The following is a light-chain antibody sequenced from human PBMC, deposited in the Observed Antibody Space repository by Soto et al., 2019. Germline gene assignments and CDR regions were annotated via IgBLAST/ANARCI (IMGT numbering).Light chain of an antibody. Sequence: EIAMKQSPATLSVSPGERATLPCRASQSVSSNLAWYQQKPGQAPRLLIYGASTRATGIPARFSGSGSGTEFTLTISSLQSEDFAVYYCQQYNNWPITFGQGTRLEI. CDR1: QSVSSN. CDR3: QQYNNWPIT. CDR2: GAS. V-gene: IGKV3-15*01. J-gene: IGKJ5*01.